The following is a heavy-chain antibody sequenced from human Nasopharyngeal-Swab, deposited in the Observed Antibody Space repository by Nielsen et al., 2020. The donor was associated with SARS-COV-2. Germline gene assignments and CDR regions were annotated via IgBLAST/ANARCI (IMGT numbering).Heavy chain of an antibody. V-gene: IGHV4-34*01. J-gene: IGHJ3*02. D-gene: IGHD1-7*01. CDR3: ARSFRGTTPRDAFDI. Sequence: SETLSLTCAVYGASFSGYYWSWIRQPPGKGLEWIGEINHSGSTNYNPSLKSRVTISVDTSKNQFSLKLSSVTAADTAVYYCARSFRGTTPRDAFDIWGQGTMVTVSS. CDR2: INHSGST. CDR1: GASFSGYY.